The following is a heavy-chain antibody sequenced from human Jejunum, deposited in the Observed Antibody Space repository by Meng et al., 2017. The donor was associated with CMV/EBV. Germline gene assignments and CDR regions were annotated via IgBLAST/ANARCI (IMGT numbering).Heavy chain of an antibody. V-gene: IGHV4-39*07. CDR2: IYYGGRP. CDR1: SY. CDR3: ARDRVHFSDDYYYYGMDV. J-gene: IGHJ6*02. Sequence: SYWGWIRQPPGRGLDWIASIYYGGRPYYSPSLKSRVTLSVDTSKNQFSLSLSSVTAADTAVYYCARDRVHFSDDYYYYGMDVWGLGTTVTVSS. D-gene: IGHD1-1*01.